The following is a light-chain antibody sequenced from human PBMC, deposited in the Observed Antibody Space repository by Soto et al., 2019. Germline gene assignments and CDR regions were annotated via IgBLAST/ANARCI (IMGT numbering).Light chain of an antibody. V-gene: IGKV3-11*01. CDR1: QSVSSY. CDR3: QQRSNWPQWT. J-gene: IGKJ1*01. Sequence: EIVLTQSPATLSLSPGARATLSCRARQSVSSYLAWYQQKPGQAPRLLIYDASNRATGIPARFSGSGSGTDFTLTISSLEPEDFAVYYCQQRSNWPQWTFGQGTKVEIK. CDR2: DAS.